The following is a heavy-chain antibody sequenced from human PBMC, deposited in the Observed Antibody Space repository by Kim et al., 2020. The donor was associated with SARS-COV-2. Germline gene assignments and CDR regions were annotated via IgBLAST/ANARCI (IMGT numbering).Heavy chain of an antibody. Sequence: GGSLRLSCAASGFSFSSYWMHWVRQVPGKGLVWVSRTIEDGSTTNYADSVRGRFTISRDNAENTLFLQMNSLTAEDTAVYYCARDLSGAADYWGQGTLVTVSS. CDR2: TIEDGSTT. J-gene: IGHJ4*02. V-gene: IGHV3-74*01. D-gene: IGHD3-10*01. CDR1: GFSFSSYW. CDR3: ARDLSGAADY.